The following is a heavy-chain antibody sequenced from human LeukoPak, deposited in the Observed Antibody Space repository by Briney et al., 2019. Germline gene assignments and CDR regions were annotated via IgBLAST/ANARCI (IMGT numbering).Heavy chain of an antibody. D-gene: IGHD6-6*01. CDR1: GGSISGYY. CDR3: ARAVGSSSRDYYYYGMDV. CDR2: IYYSGST. V-gene: IGHV4-59*01. J-gene: IGHJ6*02. Sequence: SETLSLTCTVSGGSISGYYWSWIRQPPGKGLEWIAYIYYSGSTSYNPSLKSRVTISVDTSKNQFSLKLNSVTAADTAVYYCARAVGSSSRDYYYYGMDVWGQGTTVTVSS.